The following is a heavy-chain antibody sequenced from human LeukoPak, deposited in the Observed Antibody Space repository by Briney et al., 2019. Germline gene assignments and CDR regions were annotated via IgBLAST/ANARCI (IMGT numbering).Heavy chain of an antibody. D-gene: IGHD3-22*01. CDR1: GYSFNEYY. Sequence: GASGKVSCRAAGYSFNEYYVHWVRQAPGQGLEWMGWIIPITGDTRYAPRFQGGVTLIIDTSTSTAYLELSSLRSDDTAVFYCSTAPSYDSRDERSHYFDLWGRGTLITVSS. CDR3: STAPSYDSRDERSHYFDL. V-gene: IGHV1-2*02. J-gene: IGHJ2*01. CDR2: IIPITGDT.